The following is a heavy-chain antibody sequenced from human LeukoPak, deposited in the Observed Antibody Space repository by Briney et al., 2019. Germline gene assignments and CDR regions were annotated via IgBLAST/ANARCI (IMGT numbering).Heavy chain of an antibody. D-gene: IGHD5-18*01. Sequence: GGSLRLSCAASGFTFDDYAMHWVRQAPGKGLEWVSRISGDGGSTYYADSVKGRFTISRDNSKNSLYLQMNSLRTEDTALYYCAKDTLRGYSYGFHNYMDVWGKGTTVTVSS. J-gene: IGHJ6*03. CDR3: AKDTLRGYSYGFHNYMDV. V-gene: IGHV3-43*02. CDR2: ISGDGGST. CDR1: GFTFDDYA.